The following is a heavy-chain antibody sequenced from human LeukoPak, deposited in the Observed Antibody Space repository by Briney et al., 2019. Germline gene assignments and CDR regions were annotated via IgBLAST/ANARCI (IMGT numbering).Heavy chain of an antibody. V-gene: IGHV7-4-1*02. CDR1: GYTFTSYA. J-gene: IGHJ3*02. Sequence: ASVTVSCKASGYTFTSYAMNWVRQAPGQGLEWMGWINTNTGNPTYAQGFTGRFVFSLDTSVSTAYLQISSLKAEDTAVYYCAARRYFDWLFSGAFDIWGQGTMVTVSS. CDR3: AARRYFDWLFSGAFDI. D-gene: IGHD3-9*01. CDR2: INTNTGNP.